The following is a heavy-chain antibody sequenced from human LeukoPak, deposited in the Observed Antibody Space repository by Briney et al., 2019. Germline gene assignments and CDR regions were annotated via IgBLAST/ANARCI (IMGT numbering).Heavy chain of an antibody. Sequence: GGSLRLSCAASGFIFSSHWMSWVRQAPGKGLEWVANIKQDGSEKYYVDSVKGRFTISRDNAKNSLYLQMNSLRADDTAVFYCARDSGSYGMDVWGQGTTVTVSS. J-gene: IGHJ6*02. V-gene: IGHV3-7*05. CDR3: ARDSGSYGMDV. CDR1: GFIFSSHW. CDR2: IKQDGSEK.